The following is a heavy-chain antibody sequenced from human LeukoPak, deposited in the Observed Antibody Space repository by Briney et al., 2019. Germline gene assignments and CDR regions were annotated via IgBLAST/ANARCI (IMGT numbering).Heavy chain of an antibody. Sequence: PGRSLRLSCAASGFTFSSYAMHWVRQAPGKGLEWVAVISYDGSNKYYADSVKGRFTISRDNSKNTLYLQMNSLRAEDTAVYYCARDVLLVSYYYYYMDVWGKGTTVTVSS. CDR1: GFTFSSYA. CDR3: ARDVLLVSYYYYYMDV. CDR2: ISYDGSNK. J-gene: IGHJ6*03. D-gene: IGHD2/OR15-2a*01. V-gene: IGHV3-30-3*01.